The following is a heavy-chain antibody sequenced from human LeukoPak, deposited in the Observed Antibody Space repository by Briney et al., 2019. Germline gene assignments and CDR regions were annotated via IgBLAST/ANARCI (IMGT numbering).Heavy chain of an antibody. CDR1: GFTFSSYE. Sequence: GGSLRLSCAASGFTFSSYEMNWVRQAPGKGLEWVSYISSSGSTIYYADSVKGRFTISRDNAKNSLYLQMNSLGAEDTAVYYCARHTRIVVAGTECQPMDVWGLGTTVTVSS. D-gene: IGHD6-19*01. CDR2: ISSSGSTI. J-gene: IGHJ6*02. V-gene: IGHV3-48*03. CDR3: ARHTRIVVAGTECQPMDV.